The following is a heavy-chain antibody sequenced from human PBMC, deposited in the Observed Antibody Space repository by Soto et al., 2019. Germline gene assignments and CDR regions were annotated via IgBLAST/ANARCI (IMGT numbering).Heavy chain of an antibody. J-gene: IGHJ4*02. D-gene: IGHD5-18*01. V-gene: IGHV1-69*01. CDR2: IIPIFGTA. Sequence: QVQLVQSGAEVKKPGSSVKVTCKASGGTFSSNAISWVRQAPGQGLEWMGGIIPIFGTAHYAQKFQGRVTITADEYTSKVSMDLSRLKAEDTDVYYCAAWGRGYSSAARLYFEIWGQGTLVTVSS. CDR1: GGTFSSNA. CDR3: AAWGRGYSSAARLYFEI.